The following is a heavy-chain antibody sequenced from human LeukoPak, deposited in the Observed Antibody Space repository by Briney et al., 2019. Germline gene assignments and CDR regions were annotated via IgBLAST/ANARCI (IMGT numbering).Heavy chain of an antibody. Sequence: GGSLRLSCSASGFTFSSYAMHWVRQAPGKGLEYVSGIGDNGGSTYYADSVKGRFTISRDNSKNTLYLQMNSLRAEDTAVYYCAKTIEAYCGGDCYSWGLDYWGQGTLVTVSS. V-gene: IGHV3-64*04. CDR3: AKTIEAYCGGDCYSWGLDY. CDR1: GFTFSSYA. J-gene: IGHJ4*02. D-gene: IGHD2-21*02. CDR2: IGDNGGST.